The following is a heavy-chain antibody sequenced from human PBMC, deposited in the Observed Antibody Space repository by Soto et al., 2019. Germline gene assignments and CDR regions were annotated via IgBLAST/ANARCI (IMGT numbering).Heavy chain of an antibody. J-gene: IGHJ4*02. D-gene: IGHD2-8*01. CDR2: IIPIFGTA. V-gene: IGHV1-69*13. CDR3: ARPSTFCTNGVCYKDFDY. CDR1: GGTFSSYA. Sequence: SVKVSCKASGGTFSSYAISWVRQAPGQGLEWMGGIIPIFGTANYAQKFQGRVTITADESTSTAYMELSSLRSEDTAVYYCARPSTFCTNGVCYKDFDYWGQGTLVTVSS.